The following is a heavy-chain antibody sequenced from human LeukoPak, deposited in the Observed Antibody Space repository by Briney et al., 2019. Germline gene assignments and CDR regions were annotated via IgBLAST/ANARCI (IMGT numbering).Heavy chain of an antibody. CDR2: INHSGST. J-gene: IGHJ4*02. Sequence: SETLTPTCAVYGGSFSVYYWSWIRQPPGKGLEYIGEINHSGSTNYNPSPKSRVTISADTSKNQFSLILRSVTAADTAVYYCARGGPGYSSFLWGQEILVSVSS. D-gene: IGHD6-19*01. CDR1: GGSFSVYY. CDR3: ARGGPGYSSFL. V-gene: IGHV4-34*01.